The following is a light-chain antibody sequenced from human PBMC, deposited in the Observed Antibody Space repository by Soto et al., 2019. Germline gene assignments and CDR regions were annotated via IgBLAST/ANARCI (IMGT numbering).Light chain of an antibody. CDR2: GAS. J-gene: IGKJ4*01. CDR3: QQYSYWPLT. Sequence: EIVMTQSPATLSVSPGERATLSCRASQSVSSNLAWYQQKPGQAPRLLIYGASTRATSIPARFSGSGSGTEFTLTISSLQSEDVAVYYCQQYSYWPLTFGGGTKVDIK. V-gene: IGKV3-15*01. CDR1: QSVSSN.